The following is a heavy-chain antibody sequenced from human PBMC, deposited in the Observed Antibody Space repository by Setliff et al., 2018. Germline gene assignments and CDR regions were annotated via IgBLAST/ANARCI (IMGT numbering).Heavy chain of an antibody. CDR1: GGSISSSSYY. CDR3: ARGVLGYYYYMDV. Sequence: PSETLSLTCTVSGGSISSSSYYWGWIRQPPGKGLEWIGEIKHSGSTNYNPSLKSRVTISVDTSKKQFSLKLSSVTAADTAVYYCARGVLGYYYYMDVWDKGTTVTVSS. D-gene: IGHD6-13*01. CDR2: IKHSGST. J-gene: IGHJ6*03. V-gene: IGHV4-39*07.